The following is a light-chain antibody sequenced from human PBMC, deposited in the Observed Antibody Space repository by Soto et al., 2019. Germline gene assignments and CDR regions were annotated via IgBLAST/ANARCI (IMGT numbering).Light chain of an antibody. V-gene: IGKV3-11*01. Sequence: EIVLTQSPATLSLSPGERATPSCRASQSVSSYLAWYQQKPGQAPRLLIYDASNRATGIPARFSGSGSGTDFTLTISSLEPEDFAVYYCQQRSNWPPDFGQGTDRRL. J-gene: IGKJ5*01. CDR3: QQRSNWPPD. CDR1: QSVSSY. CDR2: DAS.